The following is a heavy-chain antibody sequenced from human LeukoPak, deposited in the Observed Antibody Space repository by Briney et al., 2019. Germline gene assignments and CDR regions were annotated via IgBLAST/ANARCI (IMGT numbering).Heavy chain of an antibody. Sequence: GASLRLSCAASGFTFSSYAMSWVRQAPGKGLEWVSAISGSGGSTYYADSVKGRFTISRDNSKNTLHLQMNSLRAEDTAVYYCAKDSSSSWYVGWFDPWGQGTLVTVSS. CDR2: ISGSGGST. D-gene: IGHD6-13*01. CDR3: AKDSSSSWYVGWFDP. V-gene: IGHV3-23*01. J-gene: IGHJ5*02. CDR1: GFTFSSYA.